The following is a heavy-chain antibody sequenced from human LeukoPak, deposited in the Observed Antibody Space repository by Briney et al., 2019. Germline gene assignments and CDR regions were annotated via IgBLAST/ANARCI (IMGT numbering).Heavy chain of an antibody. CDR3: ASLVVAAQYYFDY. V-gene: IGHV4-30-2*01. D-gene: IGHD2-15*01. Sequence: SETLSLTCAVSGGSISSGGYSWSWIRQPPGKGLEWIGYIYHSGSTYYNPSLKSRVTISVDRSKNQFSLKLSSVTAADTAVYYCASLVVAAQYYFDYWGQGTLVTVSS. CDR1: GGSISSGGYS. CDR2: IYHSGST. J-gene: IGHJ4*02.